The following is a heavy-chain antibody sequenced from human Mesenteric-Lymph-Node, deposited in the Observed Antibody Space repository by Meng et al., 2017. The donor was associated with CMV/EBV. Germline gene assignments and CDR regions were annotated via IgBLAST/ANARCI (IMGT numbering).Heavy chain of an antibody. CDR1: DGSMSRNSYY. V-gene: IGHV4-39*07. Sequence: SETLSLTCIVSDGSMSRNSYYWGWIRQPPGKGLEWIGSVSHSGDTYYNPSLKGRVTISVDTPKNQFSLKLSSVTAADTAVYYCARLLSVAGIRGWGQGTLVTVSS. J-gene: IGHJ4*02. CDR2: VSHSGDT. D-gene: IGHD6-19*01. CDR3: ARLLSVAGIRG.